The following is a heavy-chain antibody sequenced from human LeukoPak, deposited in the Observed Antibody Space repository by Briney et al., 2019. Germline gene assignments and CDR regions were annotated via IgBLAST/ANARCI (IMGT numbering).Heavy chain of an antibody. D-gene: IGHD1-26*01. CDR1: GFTVSSNY. V-gene: IGHV3-23*01. CDR3: AKRGATTNAFDI. CDR2: ISGSGGST. J-gene: IGHJ3*02. Sequence: GGSLRLSCAASGFTVSSNYMSWVRQAPGKGLEWVSAISGSGGSTYYADSVKGRFTISRDDSKNTLYLQMNSLRAEDTAVYYCAKRGATTNAFDIWGQGTMVTVSS.